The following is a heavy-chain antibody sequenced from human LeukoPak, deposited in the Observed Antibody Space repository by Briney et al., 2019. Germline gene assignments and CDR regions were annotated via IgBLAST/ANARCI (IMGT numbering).Heavy chain of an antibody. CDR1: GGSISSSSYC. J-gene: IGHJ4*02. V-gene: IGHV3-11*01. CDR3: ARDRFGSTSCNYDY. D-gene: IGHD2-2*01. CDR2: ISSTSSVK. Sequence: LSLTCTVSGGSISSSSYCWGWIRQPPGKGLEWISYISSTSSVKYYADSVKGRFTISRDNAKNSVYLQVNNLRAEDTAVYYCARDRFGSTSCNYDYWGQGTLVTVSS.